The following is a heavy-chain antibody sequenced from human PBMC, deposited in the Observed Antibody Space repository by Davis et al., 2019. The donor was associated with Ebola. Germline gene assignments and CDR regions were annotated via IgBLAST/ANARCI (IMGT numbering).Heavy chain of an antibody. Sequence: SETLSLTCAVSGAFVSSGGYSWIWIRQPPGKGLEWIGNYYYTGSTYYSPSLRSRVTISVDTSKNQFSLQLNSVTPEDTAVYYCVREQWLVLTGTLYYGMDVWGQGTTVTVSS. J-gene: IGHJ6*02. CDR3: VREQWLVLTGTLYYGMDV. CDR2: YYYTGST. D-gene: IGHD6-19*01. V-gene: IGHV4-30-4*07. CDR1: GAFVSSGGYS.